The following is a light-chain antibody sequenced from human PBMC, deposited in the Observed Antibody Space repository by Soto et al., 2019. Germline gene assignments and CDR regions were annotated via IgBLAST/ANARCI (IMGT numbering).Light chain of an antibody. V-gene: IGKV1-33*01. CDR1: HNINND. Sequence: DIQMTQSPSSLSASVGDRVTITGQASHNINNDLNWYQQKPGRAPKLLIYDASNLEAGVPSRFRGSGSGTDITFTISRLQPEDIATYYCQQYENLPTFGQGTRLEIK. CDR2: DAS. CDR3: QQYENLPT. J-gene: IGKJ5*01.